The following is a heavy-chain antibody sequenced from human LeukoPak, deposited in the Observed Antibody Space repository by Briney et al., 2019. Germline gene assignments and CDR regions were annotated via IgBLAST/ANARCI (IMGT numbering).Heavy chain of an antibody. J-gene: IGHJ4*02. CDR3: ARGADVTTDFDY. V-gene: IGHV4-30-4*01. CDR1: GGSISSGDYY. D-gene: IGHD1-1*01. CDR2: IYYSGST. Sequence: SETLSLTRTVSGGSISSGDYYWSWIRQPPGKGLEWIGYIYYSGSTYYNPSLKSRVTISVDTSKNQFSLKLSPVTAADTAVYYCARGADVTTDFDYWGQGTLVTVSS.